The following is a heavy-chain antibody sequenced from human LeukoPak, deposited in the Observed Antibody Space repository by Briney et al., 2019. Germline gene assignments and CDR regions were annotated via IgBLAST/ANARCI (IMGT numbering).Heavy chain of an antibody. CDR3: AKPRTIAVPGSSGFDY. Sequence: GGSLRLSCAASGFTFSNYAMNWVRQAPGKGLEWVSVIRDIGASTYYADSVKGRFTISRDNSKNTLYLQMNSLRAEDTAVYYCAKPRTIAVPGSSGFDYWGQGTLVTVSS. V-gene: IGHV3-23*01. J-gene: IGHJ4*02. CDR1: GFTFSNYA. CDR2: IRDIGAST. D-gene: IGHD6-13*01.